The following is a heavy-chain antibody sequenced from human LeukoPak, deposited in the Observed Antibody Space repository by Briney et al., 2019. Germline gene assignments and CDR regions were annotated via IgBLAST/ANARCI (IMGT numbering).Heavy chain of an antibody. D-gene: IGHD3-22*01. Sequence: SETLSLTCTVSGGSMSSYYWSWIRQPPGKGLEWIGYIYYSGTTNYNPSLKSRVTISVDTSKNQFSLKLRSVTAADTAVYYCARYYYDSSGHKTPYFDYWGQGTLVTVSS. J-gene: IGHJ4*02. V-gene: IGHV4-59*12. CDR3: ARYYYDSSGHKTPYFDY. CDR1: GGSMSSYY. CDR2: IYYSGTT.